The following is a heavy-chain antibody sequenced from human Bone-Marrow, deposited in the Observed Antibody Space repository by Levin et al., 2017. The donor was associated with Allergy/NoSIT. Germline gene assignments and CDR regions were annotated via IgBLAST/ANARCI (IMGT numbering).Heavy chain of an antibody. CDR2: ITKPSRTI. D-gene: IGHD7-27*01. Sequence: GVSLRLSCAASGFILRTSDMNWVRQAPGKGLEWISFITKPSRTISYADSVKGRFTVSRDNVKNLLYLDMNSLRAEDTAVYYCVTDESGDEDFDYWGQGTLVTVSS. V-gene: IGHV3-48*01. CDR3: VTDESGDEDFDY. J-gene: IGHJ4*02. CDR1: GFILRTSD.